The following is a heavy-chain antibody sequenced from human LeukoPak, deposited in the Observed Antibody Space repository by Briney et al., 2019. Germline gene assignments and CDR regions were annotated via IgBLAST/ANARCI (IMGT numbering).Heavy chain of an antibody. CDR1: GYAFTSYG. D-gene: IGHD2-15*01. J-gene: IGHJ3*02. CDR2: ISAYNGNT. CDR3: AREDCSGGSCYSLSLTPVFHVFDI. Sequence: GASVKVSCKASGYAFTSYGISWVRQAPGQGLEWMGWISAYNGNTNYVPKLQGRVTMTTDTSTSTAYMELRSLRSDDTAVYYCAREDCSGGSCYSLSLTPVFHVFDIWGQGTMVTVSS. V-gene: IGHV1-18*01.